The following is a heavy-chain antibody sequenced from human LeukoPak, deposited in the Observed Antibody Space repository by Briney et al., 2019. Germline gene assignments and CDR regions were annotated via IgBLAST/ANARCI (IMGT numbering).Heavy chain of an antibody. CDR2: ISAYNGNT. CDR1: GGTFSSYA. CDR3: ARMEFFKRNWFDP. J-gene: IGHJ5*02. V-gene: IGHV1-18*01. D-gene: IGHD3-10*01. Sequence: GASVKVSCKASGGTFSSYAISWVRQAPGQGLEWMGWISAYNGNTNYAQKLQGRVTMTTDTSTSTAYMELRSLRSDDTAVYYCARMEFFKRNWFDPWGQGTLVTVSS.